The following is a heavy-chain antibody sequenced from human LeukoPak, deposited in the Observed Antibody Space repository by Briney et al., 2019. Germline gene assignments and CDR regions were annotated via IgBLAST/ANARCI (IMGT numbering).Heavy chain of an antibody. CDR3: VRVGPENDNWRYYVDF. J-gene: IGHJ4*02. CDR2: ISYSGST. D-gene: IGHD1-1*01. Sequence: PSETLSLTCTVSGDSINSINKDSWSWIRQSPGKGLEWIGYISYSGSTNYDPSLKSRVTISVDTSKNQFSLKMTSVTAADTAVYYCVRVGPENDNWRYYVDFWGQGSLVTVSS. CDR1: GDSINSIN. V-gene: IGHV4-59*11.